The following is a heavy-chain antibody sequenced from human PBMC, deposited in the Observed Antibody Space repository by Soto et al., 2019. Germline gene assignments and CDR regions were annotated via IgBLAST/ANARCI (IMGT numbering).Heavy chain of an antibody. CDR1: GGTFSSYA. CDR2: IIPIFGTA. J-gene: IGHJ4*02. V-gene: IGHV1-69*13. D-gene: IGHD6-6*01. Sequence: GAAVKVSCKASGGTFSSYAISWVRQAPGQGLEWMGGIIPIFGTANYAQKFQGRVTITADESTSTAYMELSSLRSEDTAVYYCGLPPSPSIAARPFLQFDYWGQGTLVTVSS. CDR3: GLPPSPSIAARPFLQFDY.